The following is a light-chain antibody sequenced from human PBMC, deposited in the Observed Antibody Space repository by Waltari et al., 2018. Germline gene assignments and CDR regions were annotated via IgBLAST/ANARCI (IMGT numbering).Light chain of an antibody. CDR3: QKYGTLPAT. J-gene: IGKJ1*01. CDR2: DAS. V-gene: IGKV3-20*01. CDR1: QSISKS. Sequence: EIMLTQSPGTLSLSPGERATLSCRASQSISKSLAWYQQKPGHAPRLLIYDASVRATGIPDRFSGSGSGTDFSLTISRLEPEDFAVYYCQKYGTLPATFGQGTKVEIK.